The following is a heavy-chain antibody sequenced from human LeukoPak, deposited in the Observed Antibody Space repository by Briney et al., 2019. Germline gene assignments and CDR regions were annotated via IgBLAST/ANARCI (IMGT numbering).Heavy chain of an antibody. Sequence: GESLKISCKGSGYSFTSYWIGWVRQVPGKGLEWMGIIYPGDSDTRYSPSFQGQVTISADKSISTAYLQWSSLKASDTAMYYCARQRSPYCSSTSCYSYYFDYWGQGTLVTVSS. V-gene: IGHV5-51*01. CDR3: ARQRSPYCSSTSCYSYYFDY. D-gene: IGHD2-2*01. J-gene: IGHJ4*02. CDR1: GYSFTSYW. CDR2: IYPGDSDT.